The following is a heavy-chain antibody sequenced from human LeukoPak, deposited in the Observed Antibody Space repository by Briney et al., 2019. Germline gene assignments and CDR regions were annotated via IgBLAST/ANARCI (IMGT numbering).Heavy chain of an antibody. V-gene: IGHV4-34*01. CDR1: GGSFSGYY. Sequence: SETLSLTCAVYGGSFSGYYWGWIRQPPGKGLEWIGEINHSGSTNYNPSLKSRVTISVDTSKNQFSLKLSSVTAADTAVYYCAGGISRPHSFGYGGQETLVRVSS. CDR3: AGGISRPHSFGY. CDR2: INHSGST. J-gene: IGHJ4*02. D-gene: IGHD3-3*01.